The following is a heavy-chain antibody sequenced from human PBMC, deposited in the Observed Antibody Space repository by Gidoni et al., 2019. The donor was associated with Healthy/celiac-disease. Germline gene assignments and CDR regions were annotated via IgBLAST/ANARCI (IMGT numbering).Heavy chain of an antibody. CDR1: VGSFSGYY. Sequence: QVQLQQWGAGLLKPSETLYLTCAVHVGSFSGYYWSWTRQPPGKGLEWIGEINHSGSTNYNPSLKSRVTISVDTSKNQFSLKLSSVTAADTAVYYCARDFTQLVPDYWGQGTLVTVSS. V-gene: IGHV4-34*01. J-gene: IGHJ4*02. D-gene: IGHD6-13*01. CDR3: ARDFTQLVPDY. CDR2: INHSGST.